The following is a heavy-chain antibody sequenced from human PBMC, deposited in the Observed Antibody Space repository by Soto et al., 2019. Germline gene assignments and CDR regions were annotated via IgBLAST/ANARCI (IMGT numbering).Heavy chain of an antibody. V-gene: IGHV1-8*01. D-gene: IGHD3-10*01. CDR3: ARGRASGSYYLLDY. Sequence: VASVKVSFKASGDTFTTYDINWLRQATGHGLEWMGWINPNSGNIGYAQRFQGRVTMTRDTAIRTAYMEVSSLRSDDTAVYYCARGRASGSYYLLDYWGQGTLVTVSS. CDR1: GDTFTTYD. J-gene: IGHJ4*02. CDR2: INPNSGNI.